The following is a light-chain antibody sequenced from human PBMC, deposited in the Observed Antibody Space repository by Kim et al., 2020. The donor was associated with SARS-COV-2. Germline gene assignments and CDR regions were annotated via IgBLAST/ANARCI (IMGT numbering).Light chain of an antibody. CDR3: QQYNNWPRT. CDR2: GAS. CDR1: QGVSSN. V-gene: IGKV3-15*01. J-gene: IGKJ1*01. Sequence: EIVMTQSPVTLSVSPGERATLSCRASQGVSSNLAWYQQKPGQAPRLLIYGASTRATGVPARFSGSGSGTEFSLTISRLQSEDFALYHCQQYNNWPRTFGQGTKVDIK.